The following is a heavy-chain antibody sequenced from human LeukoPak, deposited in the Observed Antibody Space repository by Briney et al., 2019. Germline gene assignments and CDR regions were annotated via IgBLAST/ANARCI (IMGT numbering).Heavy chain of an antibody. Sequence: ASVKVSCKASGYTFTSYGISWVRQAPGQGLEWMGWISAYNGNTNYAHKLQGRVTMTTDTSTSTAYMELRSLRSDDTAVYYCARLGDGYYYDSSGYPPDYWGQGTLVTVSS. CDR2: ISAYNGNT. CDR3: ARLGDGYYYDSSGYPPDY. CDR1: GYTFTSYG. V-gene: IGHV1-18*01. J-gene: IGHJ4*02. D-gene: IGHD3-22*01.